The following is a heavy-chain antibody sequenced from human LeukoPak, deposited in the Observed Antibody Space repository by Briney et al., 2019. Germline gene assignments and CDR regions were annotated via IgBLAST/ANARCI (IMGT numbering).Heavy chain of an antibody. D-gene: IGHD5-12*01. J-gene: IGHJ3*02. V-gene: IGHV1-2*02. Sequence: GASVKVSCKASGYMFTGYYIHWVRQAPGQGLEWMGWINPNGGGTNYAQKFQVRVTMTRDTSISTAYMEVRSLRSDDTAVYYCARDYSGWDPDAFDIWGQGTMVTVSS. CDR1: GYMFTGYY. CDR2: INPNGGGT. CDR3: ARDYSGWDPDAFDI.